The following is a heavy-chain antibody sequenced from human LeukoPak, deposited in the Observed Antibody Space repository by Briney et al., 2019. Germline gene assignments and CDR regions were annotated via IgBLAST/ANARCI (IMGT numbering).Heavy chain of an antibody. V-gene: IGHV4-34*01. CDR2: INHSGST. D-gene: IGHD6-13*01. CDR3: ARAAAGTDE. CDR1: GGFFSGYY. Sequence: PSETLSLTCAVYGGFFSGYYWRWLRQPPGKGLEWIGEINHSGSTNYNPSLNSQVTISVDTSKNQFSLKLSSVTAADTAAYYCARAAAGTDEWGQGTLVTVSS. J-gene: IGHJ4*02.